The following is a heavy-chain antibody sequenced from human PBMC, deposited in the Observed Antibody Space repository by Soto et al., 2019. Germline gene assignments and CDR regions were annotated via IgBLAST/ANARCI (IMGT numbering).Heavy chain of an antibody. V-gene: IGHV3-73*01. D-gene: IGHD6-13*01. J-gene: IGHJ4*02. CDR1: GFTFSGSA. Sequence: GGSLRLSCAASGFTFSGSAMHWVRQASGKGLEWVGHIRSKANNYATAYAASVKGRFIISRDDSKNTAYLQMNSLKTEDTAVYFCTRLITAAGLDYWGQGTLVTVSS. CDR3: TRLITAAGLDY. CDR2: IRSKANNYAT.